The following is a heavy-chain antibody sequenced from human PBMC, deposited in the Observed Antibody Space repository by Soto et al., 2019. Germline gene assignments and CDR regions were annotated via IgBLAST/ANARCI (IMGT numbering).Heavy chain of an antibody. Sequence: EVQVLESGGGLVQPGGSLRLSCEGSGFTVSSHAMTWIRQAPGKGPEWVPTVTADGGTYYADSVKGRFAMSRDTSENTLYVQMNSLGAEDTAADYCAPHVYCSGGSCQYDAFAIRCERTTGTVSS. V-gene: IGHV3-23*01. CDR3: APHVYCSGGSCQYDAFAI. J-gene: IGHJ3*02. D-gene: IGHD2-15*01. CDR1: GFTVSSHA. CDR2: VTADGGT.